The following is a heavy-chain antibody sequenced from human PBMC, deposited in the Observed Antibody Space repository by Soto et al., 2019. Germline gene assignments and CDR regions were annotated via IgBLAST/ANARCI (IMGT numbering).Heavy chain of an antibody. CDR3: ARPGRLPPNYGLDV. Sequence: SETLSLTCTVSGGSISISSHYWGWLRQPPGMGLEWIASIYYSGSTYYNPSLKSRVTISVDTSKNQFSLKLSSVTAADTAVYYCARPGRLPPNYGLDVWGQGTTVTVSS. V-gene: IGHV4-39*01. CDR1: GGSISISSHY. D-gene: IGHD2-21*02. J-gene: IGHJ6*02. CDR2: IYYSGST.